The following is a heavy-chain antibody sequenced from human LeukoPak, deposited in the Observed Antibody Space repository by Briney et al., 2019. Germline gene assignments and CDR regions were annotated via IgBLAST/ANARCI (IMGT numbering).Heavy chain of an antibody. Sequence: SETLSLTCAVYGGSFSGYYWSWIRQPPGKGLEWIGEISHSGSTNYNPSLKSRVTISVDTSKNQFSLKLSSVTAADTAVYYCARGGKLLWFGEGRDAFGVWGQGTMVTVSS. CDR1: GGSFSGYY. J-gene: IGHJ3*01. D-gene: IGHD3-10*01. CDR3: ARGGKLLWFGEGRDAFGV. CDR2: ISHSGST. V-gene: IGHV4-34*01.